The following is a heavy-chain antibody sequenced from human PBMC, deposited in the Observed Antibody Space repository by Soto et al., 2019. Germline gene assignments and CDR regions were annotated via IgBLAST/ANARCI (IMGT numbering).Heavy chain of an antibody. CDR2: INHSGST. Sequence: SETLSLTCAVYGGSFSGYYWSWIRQPPGKGLEWIGEINHSGSTNYDPSLKSRVTISVDTSKNQFSLKLSSVTAADTAVYYCARGLGDVWYDAFYIWGQGTMVTVSS. D-gene: IGHD2-21*02. J-gene: IGHJ3*02. CDR3: ARGLGDVWYDAFYI. CDR1: GGSFSGYY. V-gene: IGHV4-34*01.